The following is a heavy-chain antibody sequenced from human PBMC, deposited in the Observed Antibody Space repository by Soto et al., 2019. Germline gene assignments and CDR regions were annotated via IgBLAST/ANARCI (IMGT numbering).Heavy chain of an antibody. CDR1: GYTXTGYY. CDR2: INPNSGGT. Sequence: ASVKVXCKASGYTXTGYYMHWVRQAPGQGLEWMGWINPNSGGTNYAQKFQGWVTMTRDTSISTAYMELSRLRSDDTAVYYCARALDYDILTGYMFGMDVWGQGTTVTXSS. J-gene: IGHJ6*02. V-gene: IGHV1-2*04. CDR3: ARALDYDILTGYMFGMDV. D-gene: IGHD3-9*01.